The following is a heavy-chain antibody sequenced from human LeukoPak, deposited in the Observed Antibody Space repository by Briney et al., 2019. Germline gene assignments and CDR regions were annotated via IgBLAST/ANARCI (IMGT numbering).Heavy chain of an antibody. V-gene: IGHV3-21*01. D-gene: IGHD2-21*01. Sequence: GGSLRLSCLASGFTFSTHTMNWVRQAPGKGLEWVSSISNGNVYIYYADSVKGRFTISRDNAKNSLYLQMNSLRVEDTAVYYCARTSHIGGADFDHWGQGTLVTVSS. CDR1: GFTFSTHT. CDR3: ARTSHIGGADFDH. CDR2: ISNGNVYI. J-gene: IGHJ4*02.